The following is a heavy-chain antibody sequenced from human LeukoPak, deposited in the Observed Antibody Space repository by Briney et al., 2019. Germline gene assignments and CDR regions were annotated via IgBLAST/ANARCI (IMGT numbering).Heavy chain of an antibody. CDR1: GFTFSNHG. CDR2: IWYDGSNK. V-gene: IGHV3-33*01. J-gene: IGHJ4*02. CDR3: ARDRLEAVTDDDYFDY. Sequence: PGGSLRLSCAASGFTFSNHGMHWFRQAPGKGPEWVALIWYDGSNKYYGDSVKGRFTISRDNSKNTVYLQMNSLRAEDTGVYYCARDRLEAVTDDDYFDYWGQGTLVTVSS. D-gene: IGHD2-21*02.